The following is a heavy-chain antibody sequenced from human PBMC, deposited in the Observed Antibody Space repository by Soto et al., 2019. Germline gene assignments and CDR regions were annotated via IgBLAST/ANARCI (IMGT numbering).Heavy chain of an antibody. CDR2: LVGIGA. Sequence: VGSLRLSCVGSGFTFSSHAMTWVRQAPGKGLEWVSTLVGIGAYYADPVKGRFTISRDDSKNTVNLQMNGLRAEDTAIYYCARDLTTHDYWGQGTVVTVSS. J-gene: IGHJ4*02. CDR3: ARDLTTHDY. V-gene: IGHV3-23*01. CDR1: GFTFSSHA.